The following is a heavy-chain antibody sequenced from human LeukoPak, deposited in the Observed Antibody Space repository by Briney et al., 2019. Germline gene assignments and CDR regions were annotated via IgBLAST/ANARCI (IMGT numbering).Heavy chain of an antibody. J-gene: IGHJ4*02. CDR3: VRGFTYYYGSGSYVDY. CDR1: GFTFSSDW. D-gene: IGHD3-10*01. Sequence: GGSLRLSCAASGFTFSSDWMHWVRQAPGKGLVWVSRIKSDGSSTKYADSVKGRFTISRDNAKNTLYLQMSSLRAEDTAVYYCVRGFTYYYGSGSYVDYWGQGTLVTVSS. CDR2: IKSDGSST. V-gene: IGHV3-74*01.